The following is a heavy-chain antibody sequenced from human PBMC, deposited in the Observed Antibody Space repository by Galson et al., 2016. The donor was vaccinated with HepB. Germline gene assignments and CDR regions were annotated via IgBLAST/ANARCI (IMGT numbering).Heavy chain of an antibody. J-gene: IGHJ4*02. CDR2: IDTKNGNT. Sequence: SVKVSCKASGYIFTNHALSWVRQAPGQSLEWMGWIDTKNGNTVYARKLQGRVTMTTDTSTNTAYMELTSLRSDDTAVYYCARDLVDSSGWVDYWGQGTLVTVSS. D-gene: IGHD6-19*01. CDR1: GYIFTNHA. V-gene: IGHV1-18*04. CDR3: ARDLVDSSGWVDY.